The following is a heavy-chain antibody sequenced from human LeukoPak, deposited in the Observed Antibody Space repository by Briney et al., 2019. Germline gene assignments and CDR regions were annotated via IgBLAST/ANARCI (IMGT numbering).Heavy chain of an antibody. CDR3: ARDLEGYHYGSGNYPQ. CDR1: GYTCTSYY. D-gene: IGHD3-10*01. CDR2: IIRNSGGT. Sequence: SVTVSCKASGYTCTSYYIHWLRQAPGQGLEWMVFIIRNSGGTNSAQKFQGRDTLIRDTLVTTKNLLLSSLTSDDTAVYYCARDLEGYHYGSGNYPQWGQGTLITV. J-gene: IGHJ4*02. V-gene: IGHV1-2*02.